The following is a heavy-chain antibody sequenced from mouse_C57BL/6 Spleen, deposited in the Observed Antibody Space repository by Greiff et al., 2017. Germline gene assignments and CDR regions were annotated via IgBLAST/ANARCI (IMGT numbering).Heavy chain of an antibody. CDR2: IDPETGGT. Sequence: QVQLQQSGAELVRPGASVTLSCTASGYTFTDYEMHWVKQTPVHGLEWIGAIDPETGGTAYNQKFKGKAIMTADKSSSTAYKELRSLTSEFSAVYCGTRNRGNPRWDFDVWGTGTTVTVSS. D-gene: IGHD2-1*01. J-gene: IGHJ1*03. CDR3: TRNRGNPRWDFDV. CDR1: GYTFTDYE. V-gene: IGHV1-15*01.